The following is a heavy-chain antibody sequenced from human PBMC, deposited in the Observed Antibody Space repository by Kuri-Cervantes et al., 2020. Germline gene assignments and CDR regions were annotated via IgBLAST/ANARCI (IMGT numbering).Heavy chain of an antibody. Sequence: GESLKISCAASGFTFSTYDMHWVRQATGKGLEWVSAIGIGGDTHYAGSVKGRFTISRENAQSSLYLQMNSLRAGDSAVYYCARSRPAGVPFDYWGQGTLVTVSS. CDR1: GFTFSTYD. V-gene: IGHV3-13*01. CDR3: ARSRPAGVPFDY. J-gene: IGHJ4*02. D-gene: IGHD2-2*01. CDR2: IGIGGDT.